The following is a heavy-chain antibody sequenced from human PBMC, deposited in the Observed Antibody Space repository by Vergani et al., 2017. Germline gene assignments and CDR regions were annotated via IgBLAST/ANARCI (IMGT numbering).Heavy chain of an antibody. CDR1: GGTFSSYA. D-gene: IGHD6-6*01. Sequence: QVQLVQSGAEVKKPGSSVKVSCKASGGTFSSYAISWVRQAPGQGLEWMGGIIPIFGTANYAKKFQGRVTITADESTGTAYMELSSLRSEDTALYYCAKAGAARPNYYYYGMDGWGQGTTVTVSS. CDR2: IIPIFGTA. CDR3: AKAGAARPNYYYYGMDG. V-gene: IGHV1-69*01. J-gene: IGHJ6*02.